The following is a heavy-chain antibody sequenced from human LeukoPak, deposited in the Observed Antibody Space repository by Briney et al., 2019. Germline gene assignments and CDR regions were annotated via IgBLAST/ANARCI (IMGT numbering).Heavy chain of an antibody. CDR2: MNPNSGNT. J-gene: IGHJ3*02. CDR1: GYTFTSYD. Sequence: GASVKISCKASGYTFTSYDINWVRQATGQGLQWMGWMNPNSGNTGYAQKFQGRVTMTRNTSISTAYMELSSLRSEDTAVYYCARWSYYYDSSGYGDDAFDIWGQGTMVTVSS. CDR3: ARWSYYYDSSGYGDDAFDI. V-gene: IGHV1-8*01. D-gene: IGHD3-22*01.